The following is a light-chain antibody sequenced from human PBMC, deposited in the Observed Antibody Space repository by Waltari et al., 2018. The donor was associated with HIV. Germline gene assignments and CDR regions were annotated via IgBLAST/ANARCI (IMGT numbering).Light chain of an antibody. V-gene: IGLV6-57*01. Sequence: NFMLAQPHSVSESPGKPVTISCTRSSGTISSISVQGYHQRPASSPPAVIYEDNQRPSGVPDRFSGSIDSYSNSASLTISGLKTEDEADYYCQSYDDSNVVFGGGTKLTVL. CDR2: EDN. CDR1: SGTISSIS. J-gene: IGLJ2*01. CDR3: QSYDDSNVV.